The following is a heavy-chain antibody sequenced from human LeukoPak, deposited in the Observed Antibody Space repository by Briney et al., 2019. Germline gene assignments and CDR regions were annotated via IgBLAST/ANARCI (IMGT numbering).Heavy chain of an antibody. CDR3: AKGAYALWDGDAFDI. D-gene: IGHD3-10*01. J-gene: IGHJ3*02. CDR2: NSGGST. V-gene: IGHV3-23*01. Sequence: GGSLRLSCAASGFTFSSYAVYWVRQAPGRGLEWVSSNSGGSTYYADSVKGRFTISRDNSKNTLYLQMNSLRAEETAVYYCAKGAYALWDGDAFDIWGQGTMVTVSS. CDR1: GFTFSSYA.